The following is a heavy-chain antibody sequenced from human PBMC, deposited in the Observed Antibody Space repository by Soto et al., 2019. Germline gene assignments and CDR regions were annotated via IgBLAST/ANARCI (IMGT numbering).Heavy chain of an antibody. CDR2: ISGSGGST. CDR1: GFTFSSYA. D-gene: IGHD6-6*01. CDR3: AKPSFQTYSSSSYFPTPISYYYYYGMDV. V-gene: IGHV3-23*01. J-gene: IGHJ6*02. Sequence: GGSLRLSCAASGFTFSSYAMSWVRQAPGKGLEWVSAISGSGGSTYYADSVKGRFTISRDNSKNTLYLQMNSLRAEDTAVYYCAKPSFQTYSSSSYFPTPISYYYYYGMDVWGQGTTVTVSS.